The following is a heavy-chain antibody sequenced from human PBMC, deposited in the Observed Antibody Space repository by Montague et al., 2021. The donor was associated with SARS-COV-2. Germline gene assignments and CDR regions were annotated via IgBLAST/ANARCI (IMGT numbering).Heavy chain of an antibody. D-gene: IGHD3-9*01. CDR3: AKAPWGSDWYYFDY. Sequence: SLRLSCAASGFTFDDYAMHRVRQAPGAGLEWVAGVDWSSGFFAYADSVRGRFTISRDNAKNSLYLQMNSLKVEGTALYYCAKAPWGSDWYYFDYWGQGTLVTVSS. J-gene: IGHJ4*02. CDR2: VDWSSGFF. CDR1: GFTFDDYA. V-gene: IGHV3-9*01.